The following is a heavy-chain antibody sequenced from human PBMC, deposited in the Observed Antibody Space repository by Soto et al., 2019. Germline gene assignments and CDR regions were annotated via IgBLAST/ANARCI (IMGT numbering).Heavy chain of an antibody. Sequence: EVQLVESGGGLVQPGRSLRLSCAASGFTFDDYAMHWVRQAPGKGLEWVSGISWNSGSIGYADSVKGRFTISRDNAKNSLYLQMHSLRAEDTAVYYCAKASGTFYGSGWRGYFDYWGQGTLVTVSS. CDR2: ISWNSGSI. CDR1: GFTFDDYA. CDR3: AKASGTFYGSGWRGYFDY. J-gene: IGHJ4*02. V-gene: IGHV3-9*01. D-gene: IGHD3-10*01.